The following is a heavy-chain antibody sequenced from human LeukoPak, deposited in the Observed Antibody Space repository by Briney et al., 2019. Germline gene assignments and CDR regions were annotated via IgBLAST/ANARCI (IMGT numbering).Heavy chain of an antibody. CDR3: ARVYYDSSGYHSYYYYYGMDV. Sequence: QPGGSLILSCAASGFTFSSYAMHWVRQAPGKGLEWVAVISYDGSNKYYADSVKGRFTISRDNSKNTLYLQMNCLRAEDTAVYYCARVYYDSSGYHSYYYYYGMDVWGQGTTVTVSS. CDR1: GFTFSSYA. D-gene: IGHD3-22*01. V-gene: IGHV3-30-3*01. CDR2: ISYDGSNK. J-gene: IGHJ6*02.